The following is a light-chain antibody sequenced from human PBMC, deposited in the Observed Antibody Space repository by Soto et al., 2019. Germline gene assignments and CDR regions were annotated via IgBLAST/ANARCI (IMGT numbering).Light chain of an antibody. CDR2: LGS. CDR1: QSLLQTNGYKY. J-gene: IGKJ4*01. CDR3: MQALQTPLT. V-gene: IGKV2-28*01. Sequence: DIGMTQSQFSLPVTPGEPASISCRSSQSLLQTNGYKYLEGYLQKPGQSPQLLIYLGSNRASGVPARFSGSGSGTDFTLKISRVEAEDVGVYYCMQALQTPLTFGGGTKVEIK.